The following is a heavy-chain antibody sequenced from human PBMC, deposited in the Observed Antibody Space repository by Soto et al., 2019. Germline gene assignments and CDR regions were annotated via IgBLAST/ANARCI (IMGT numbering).Heavy chain of an antibody. Sequence: ASVKVSCKASGYTFITYAMHWVRQAPGQRLEWMGWIDAGDGDTKYSQKFQGRVTITRDTSATTAYMELSSLRSEDTAVYYCARSGSSFFNNWFDPWGQGTLVTVSS. CDR2: IDAGDGDT. CDR1: GYTFITYA. D-gene: IGHD6-6*01. J-gene: IGHJ5*02. CDR3: ARSGSSFFNNWFDP. V-gene: IGHV1-3*01.